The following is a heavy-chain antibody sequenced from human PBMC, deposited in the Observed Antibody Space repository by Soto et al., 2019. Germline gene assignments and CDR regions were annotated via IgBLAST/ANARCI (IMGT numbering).Heavy chain of an antibody. Sequence: SETLSLTCTVSGASVNDYYWNWVRQPLGKGLEWIGFIHYTGSRIFNPSLQSRVTMSVDVSQNQFSLRLSSVTAADTAIYYCARWGHPAVKAFDIWGQGTTVTVSS. V-gene: IGHV4-59*02. D-gene: IGHD3-16*01. CDR3: ARWGHPAVKAFDI. CDR1: GASVNDYY. J-gene: IGHJ3*02. CDR2: IHYTGSR.